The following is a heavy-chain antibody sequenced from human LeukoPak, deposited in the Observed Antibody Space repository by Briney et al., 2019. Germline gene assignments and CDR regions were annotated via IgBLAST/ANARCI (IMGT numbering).Heavy chain of an antibody. CDR3: AMGHYDSSGYAHFDH. Sequence: GGSLRLSCAASGFTFISYWMTWVRQAPGKGLEWVASVKQDGSEKYYVDSVKGRFTISRDSAKNSLYLQMNSLRAEDTAVYYCAMGHYDSSGYAHFDHWGQGTLVTVSS. J-gene: IGHJ4*02. D-gene: IGHD3-22*01. V-gene: IGHV3-7*04. CDR2: VKQDGSEK. CDR1: GFTFISYW.